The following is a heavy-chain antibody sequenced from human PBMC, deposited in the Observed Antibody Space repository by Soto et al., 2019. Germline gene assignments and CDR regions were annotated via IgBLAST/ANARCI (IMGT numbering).Heavy chain of an antibody. Sequence: QVQLVESGGGVVQPGTSLRLSCAASGLTISTYGMHWVRQAPGKGLEWVAVIWFDGRNKYYADSVKGRFTISRDTSKNTLYLQMISLRVEDTAVYYRAGAAAEGWFDPWGQGTLVTVSS. CDR2: IWFDGRNK. V-gene: IGHV3-33*01. J-gene: IGHJ5*02. CDR1: GLTISTYG. CDR3: AGAAAEGWFDP. D-gene: IGHD6-13*01.